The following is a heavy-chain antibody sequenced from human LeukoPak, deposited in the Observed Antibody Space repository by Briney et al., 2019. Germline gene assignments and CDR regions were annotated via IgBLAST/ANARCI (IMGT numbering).Heavy chain of an antibody. Sequence: GGSLRLSCAASGFTFSSYEMSWVRQAPGKGLEWVSYTGSSGSTIYYADSVKGRFTIPRDNAKNSLYLQMNSLRAEDTAVYYCARDWGSSSFFGYWGQGTLVTVSS. CDR3: ARDWGSSSFFGY. J-gene: IGHJ4*02. CDR1: GFTFSSYE. V-gene: IGHV3-48*03. D-gene: IGHD6-6*01. CDR2: TGSSGSTI.